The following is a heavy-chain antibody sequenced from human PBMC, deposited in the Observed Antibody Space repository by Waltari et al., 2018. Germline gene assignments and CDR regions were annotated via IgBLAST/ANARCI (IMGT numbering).Heavy chain of an antibody. CDR2: IKHDGSEE. CDR1: GFTFSRNW. CDR3: ARDAARGTIDY. Sequence: EVPLVESGGGLVQPGGSLRLSCSASGFTFSRNWMSWVRQAPGKGLEWVGNIKHDGSEEWFVDSVKGRFTISRDNAENLMWLQMNSLRAEDTAVYYCARDAARGTIDYWGQGTLVTVSS. J-gene: IGHJ4*02. D-gene: IGHD3-16*01. V-gene: IGHV3-7*03.